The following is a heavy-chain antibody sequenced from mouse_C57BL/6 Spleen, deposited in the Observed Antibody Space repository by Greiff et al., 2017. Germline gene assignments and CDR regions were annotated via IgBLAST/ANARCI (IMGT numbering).Heavy chain of an antibody. CDR1: GYTFTDYE. CDR2: IDPETGGT. CDR3: TRKNWNYFDY. V-gene: IGHV1-15*01. J-gene: IGHJ2*01. Sequence: QVQLKESGAELGRPGASVTLSCKASGYTFTDYEMHWVKQTPVHGLEWIGAIDPETGGTAYNQKFKGKAILTADKSSSTAYMELRSLTSEDSAVYYCTRKNWNYFDYWGQGTTLTVSS. D-gene: IGHD4-1*01.